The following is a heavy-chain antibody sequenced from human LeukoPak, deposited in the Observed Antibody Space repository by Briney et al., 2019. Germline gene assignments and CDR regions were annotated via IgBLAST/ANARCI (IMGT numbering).Heavy chain of an antibody. CDR3: ARSSSGWFDY. CDR1: GGSFSGYY. CDR2: INHSGST. J-gene: IGHJ4*02. Sequence: PSETLSLTCAVYGGSFSGYYWSWIRQPPGKGLEWIGEINHSGSTNYNPSLKSRVTISVDTSKNQFSLHLSSVTPEDTAVYYCARSSSGWFDYWGQGTLVTVSS. D-gene: IGHD6-19*01. V-gene: IGHV4-34*01.